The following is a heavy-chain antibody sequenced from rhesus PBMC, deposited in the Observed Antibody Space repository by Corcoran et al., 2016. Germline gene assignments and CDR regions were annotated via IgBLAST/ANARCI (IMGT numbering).Heavy chain of an antibody. J-gene: IGHJ4*01. CDR3: ARQHSGSYYYGFYFDY. Sequence: QVQLQESGPGLVKPLETLSLTCAVSGDSLRSNYWSWIRQAPGTGLGWIGYIYGSGSSTNYNPSLKSRVTLSVDTSKNQLSLKLSSVTAADTAVYYCARQHSGSYYYGFYFDYWGQGVLVTVSS. V-gene: IGHV4S11*01. CDR1: GDSLRSNY. D-gene: IGHD3-16*01. CDR2: IYGSGSST.